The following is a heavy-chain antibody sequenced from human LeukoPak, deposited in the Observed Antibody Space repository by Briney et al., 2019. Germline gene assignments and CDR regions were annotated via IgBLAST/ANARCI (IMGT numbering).Heavy chain of an antibody. CDR2: INHSGST. Sequence: PSEALSLTCAVYGGSFSGYYWSWIRQPPGKGLEWIGEINHSGSTNYNPSLKSRVTISVDTSKNQFSLKLSSVTAADTAVYFCARGPDLWFGELPRDDYWGQGTLVTVSS. D-gene: IGHD3-10*01. J-gene: IGHJ4*02. CDR1: GGSFSGYY. CDR3: ARGPDLWFGELPRDDY. V-gene: IGHV4-34*01.